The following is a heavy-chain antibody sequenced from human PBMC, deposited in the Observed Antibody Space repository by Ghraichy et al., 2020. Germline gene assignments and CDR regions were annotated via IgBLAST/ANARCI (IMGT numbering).Heavy chain of an antibody. J-gene: IGHJ6*02. D-gene: IGHD3-3*01. CDR3: ARELERHYDFWSGYYTGDYYGMDV. V-gene: IGHV3-48*02. CDR2: ISSSSSTI. CDR1: GFTFSSYS. Sequence: GGSLRLSCAASGFTFSSYSMNWVRQAPGKGLEWVSYISSSSSTIYYADSVKGRFTISRDNAKNSLYLQMNSLRDEDTAVYYCARELERHYDFWSGYYTGDYYGMDVWGQGTTVTVSS.